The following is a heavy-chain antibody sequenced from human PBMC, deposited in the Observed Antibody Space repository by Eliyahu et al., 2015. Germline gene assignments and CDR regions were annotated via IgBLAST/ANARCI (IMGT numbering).Heavy chain of an antibody. J-gene: IGHJ2*01. D-gene: IGHD2-15*01. CDR1: GSPTSSGY. V-gene: IGHV4-59*06. CDR3: AKSHPGTPRYFDL. CDR2: VRYPETT. Sequence: QVQLQESGPGLVXPSXTLSLTCSVSGSPTSSGYXGWIXHPPGKGLEWIGHVRYPETTFYXVSLRGRVSISVDASKNQXSLRLSSVTTADTAVYYCAKSHPGTPRYFDLWGRGNHVTVSS.